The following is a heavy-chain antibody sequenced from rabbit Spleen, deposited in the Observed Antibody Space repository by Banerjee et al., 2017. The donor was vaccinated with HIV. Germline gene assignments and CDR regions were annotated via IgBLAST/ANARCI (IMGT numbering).Heavy chain of an antibody. V-gene: IGHV1S45*01. CDR2: IYGGSSGAT. D-gene: IGHD6-1*01. J-gene: IGHJ3*01. CDR3: ARTIDFGGLSSYGYTRPLYL. CDR1: GFSFSSYYY. Sequence: QEQLEESGGGLVQPEGSLTLTCTASGFSFSSYYYMCWVRQAPGKGLEWIGCIYGGSSGATYYASWGKGRFTISKTSSTTVTLQMTSLTVADTATYFCARTIDFGGLSSYGYTRPLYLWGQGTLVTVS.